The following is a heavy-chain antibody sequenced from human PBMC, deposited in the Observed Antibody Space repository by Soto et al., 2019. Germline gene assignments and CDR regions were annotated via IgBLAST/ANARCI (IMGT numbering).Heavy chain of an antibody. CDR1: GFNFSNYN. CDR3: AKSRDGYSFYFYYGMDV. J-gene: IGHJ6*02. V-gene: IGHV3-30*18. CDR2: ILHDGSNE. Sequence: QVQLEESGGGVVQPGRSLSLSCAASGFNFSNYNMHWVRQAPAKGLEWVALILHDGSNEYYADSVKGRFTISRDNSKNTLYLQMKSLRAEDTAVYYCAKSRDGYSFYFYYGMDVWGQGTTVTVSS. D-gene: IGHD4-4*01.